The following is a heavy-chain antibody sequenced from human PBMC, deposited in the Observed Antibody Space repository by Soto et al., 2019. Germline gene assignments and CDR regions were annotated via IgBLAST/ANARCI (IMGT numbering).Heavy chain of an antibody. CDR2: MDSTGTT. J-gene: IGHJ4*02. D-gene: IGHD4-17*01. V-gene: IGHV4-59*01. CDR1: GASINNVF. Sequence: SETLSLTCNVSGASINNVFWTWIRQPPGKGLEWIGYMDSTGTTFNNPFLKSRVTISIDKSKKQFFLNLRSVTAADTAVYYCARRDYGDKFFDSWGQGTLVTVSS. CDR3: ARRDYGDKFFDS.